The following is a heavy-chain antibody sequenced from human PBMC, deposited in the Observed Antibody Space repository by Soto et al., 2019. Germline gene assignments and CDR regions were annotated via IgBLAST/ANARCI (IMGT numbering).Heavy chain of an antibody. CDR2: IWYDGSNK. CDR1: GFTFSSYG. D-gene: IGHD3-10*01. CDR3: ARDYHGSGNYYYYHYGIDV. V-gene: IGHV3-33*01. Sequence: QVQLVESGGGVVQPGRSLRLSCAASGFTFSSYGMHWVRQAPGKGLEWVAVIWYDGSNKYYADSVKGRFTISRDNSKNTMYLQMNRLRAEDPAVYYCARDYHGSGNYYYYHYGIDVWGQGTTVTVSS. J-gene: IGHJ6*02.